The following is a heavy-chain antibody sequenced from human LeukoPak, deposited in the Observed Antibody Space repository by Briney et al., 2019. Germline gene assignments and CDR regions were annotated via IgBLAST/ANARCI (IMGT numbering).Heavy chain of an antibody. Sequence: GGSLRLSCAASGFTFSSYPMNWVRQAPGKGLEWVSYIDSDSRITYYADSMKGRFTISRDNAKRSLYLDMSSLRAEDTAVYYCARDSLNVQRKYCFDYWGQGTLVTVSS. J-gene: IGHJ4*02. D-gene: IGHD1-1*01. CDR3: ARDSLNVQRKYCFDY. CDR2: IDSDSRIT. V-gene: IGHV3-48*01. CDR1: GFTFSSYP.